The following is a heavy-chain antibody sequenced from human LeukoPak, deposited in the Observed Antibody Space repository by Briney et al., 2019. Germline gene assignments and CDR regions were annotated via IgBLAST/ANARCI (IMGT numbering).Heavy chain of an antibody. J-gene: IGHJ4*02. CDR1: GFTSSSDG. CDR3: AKQETAWLFGY. Sequence: GGSLRLSCAASGFTSSSDGMHSVRQGPRKGLEWVAFIRIDGGHQYYGDSVKGRSTISRDNSKNTLYLQMTILRPQDPPFFSWAKQETAWLFGYWGQGTLVSVSS. V-gene: IGHV3-30*02. CDR2: IRIDGGHQ. D-gene: IGHD2-21*02.